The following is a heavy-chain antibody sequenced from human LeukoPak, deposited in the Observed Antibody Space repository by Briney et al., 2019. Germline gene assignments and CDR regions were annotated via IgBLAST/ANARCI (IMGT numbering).Heavy chain of an antibody. Sequence: GGSLRLSCAASGFTFSSYGMHWIRQAPGKGLEWVAVISYDGNNKYYADSVKGRFTISRDNSKNTLYLQMDNLRAEDTAVYYCAKYQRQWLPKGGFDYWGQGTLVTVSS. CDR3: AKYQRQWLPKGGFDY. J-gene: IGHJ4*02. V-gene: IGHV3-30*18. CDR2: ISYDGNNK. D-gene: IGHD6-19*01. CDR1: GFTFSSYG.